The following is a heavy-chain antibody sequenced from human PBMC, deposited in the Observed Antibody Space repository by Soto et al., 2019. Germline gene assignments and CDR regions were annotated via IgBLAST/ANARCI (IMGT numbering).Heavy chain of an antibody. J-gene: IGHJ6*02. V-gene: IGHV1-2*04. D-gene: IGHD3-9*01. Sequence: GASVKVSCKASGYTFTGYYMHWVRQAPGQGLEWMGWINPNSGGTNYAQKFQGWVTMTRDTSISTAYMELSRLRSDDTAVYYCARAGARGYWLFHIAPSGQHNYYYYGMDVWGQGTTVTVSS. CDR2: INPNSGGT. CDR1: GYTFTGYY. CDR3: ARAGARGYWLFHIAPSGQHNYYYYGMDV.